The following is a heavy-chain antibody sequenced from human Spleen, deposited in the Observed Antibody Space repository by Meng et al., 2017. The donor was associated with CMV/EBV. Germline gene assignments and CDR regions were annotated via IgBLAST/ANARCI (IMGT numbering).Heavy chain of an antibody. V-gene: IGHV4-39*07. CDR3: ARERGTMVRGPLDY. CDR1: GGSISSSSYY. CDR2: IYYSGST. D-gene: IGHD3-10*01. Sequence: QLHRQTSVQGLVKPSEPLSPTCTAAGGSISSSSYYWGWIRQPPGKGLEWIGSIYYSGSTYYNPSLKSRVTISVDTSKNQFSLKLSSVTAADTAVYYCARERGTMVRGPLDYWGQGTLVTVSS. J-gene: IGHJ4*02.